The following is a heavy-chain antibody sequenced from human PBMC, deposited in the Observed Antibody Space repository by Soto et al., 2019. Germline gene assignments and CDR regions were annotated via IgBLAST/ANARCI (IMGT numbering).Heavy chain of an antibody. Sequence: GGSLRLSCAASGFTFSSYAMSWVRQAPGKGLEWVSAISGSGGSTYYADSVKGRFTISRDNSKNTLYLQMNSLRAEDTAVYYCAKEGNYYDSSGYYPPGWLDPWGQGTLVTVSS. D-gene: IGHD3-22*01. CDR3: AKEGNYYDSSGYYPPGWLDP. CDR1: GFTFSSYA. CDR2: ISGSGGST. V-gene: IGHV3-23*01. J-gene: IGHJ5*02.